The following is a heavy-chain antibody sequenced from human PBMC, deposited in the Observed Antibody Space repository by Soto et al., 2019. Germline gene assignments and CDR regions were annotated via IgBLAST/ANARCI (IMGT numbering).Heavy chain of an antibody. V-gene: IGHV5-10-1*01. CDR2: IDPSDSYT. Sequence: GESLKISCKGSGYSFTSYWISWVRQMPGKGLGWMGRIDPSDSYTNYSPSFQGHVTISADKSISTAYLQWSSLKASDTAMYYCAILHDYGEVGDYNYGMGVWGQGTTVTVSS. CDR3: AILHDYGEVGDYNYGMGV. J-gene: IGHJ6*02. CDR1: GYSFTSYW. D-gene: IGHD4-17*01.